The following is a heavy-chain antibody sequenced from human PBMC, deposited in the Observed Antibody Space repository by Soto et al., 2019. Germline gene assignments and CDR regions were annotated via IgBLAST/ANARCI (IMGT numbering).Heavy chain of an antibody. J-gene: IGHJ3*02. Sequence: EVQLEESGGGLVQPGGSLRLSCAASGFTLSAYWMTWVRQAPGKGLEWVANINRDGSKKSYLDSVRGRFTISRDNVGNALDLQMDSQRADDTALYYFARDVSPGSSSLYLNAFDIWGQGTMVTVSS. D-gene: IGHD6-13*01. V-gene: IGHV3-7*05. CDR1: GFTLSAYW. CDR3: ARDVSPGSSSLYLNAFDI. CDR2: INRDGSKK.